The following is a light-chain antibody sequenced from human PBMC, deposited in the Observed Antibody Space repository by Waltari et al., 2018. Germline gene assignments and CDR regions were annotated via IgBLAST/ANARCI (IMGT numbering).Light chain of an antibody. CDR2: QDS. Sequence: SYELPPPPSVSVSPGQTASITCSGDNLGAKSACWYQKKPGQSPVLVIYQDSKRPSGIPERFSGSNSGNTATLTISGTQAMDEADYYCQAWDSSTVVFGTGTKVTVL. V-gene: IGLV3-1*01. CDR3: QAWDSSTVV. CDR1: NLGAKS. J-gene: IGLJ1*01.